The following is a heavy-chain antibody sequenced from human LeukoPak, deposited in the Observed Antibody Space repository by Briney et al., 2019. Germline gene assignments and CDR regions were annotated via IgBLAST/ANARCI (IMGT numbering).Heavy chain of an antibody. Sequence: SETLSLTCTVSGTSMSWFYWSWIRQSPGKGLEWIGYIYYTGGTKYNPSLKSRVTISVDTSKNQFSLKLFSVTAADTAVYYCASLNKDGYNFLEYWGQGTLVTVSS. CDR1: GTSMSWFY. D-gene: IGHD5-24*01. J-gene: IGHJ4*02. CDR3: ASLNKDGYNFLEY. CDR2: IYYTGGT. V-gene: IGHV4-59*08.